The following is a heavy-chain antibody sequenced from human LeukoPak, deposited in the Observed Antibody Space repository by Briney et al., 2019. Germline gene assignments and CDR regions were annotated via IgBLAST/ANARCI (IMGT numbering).Heavy chain of an antibody. CDR3: VRGYYYGSGSYYRGYFDY. CDR1: GGSISSYY. V-gene: IGHV4-59*01. CDR2: IYYSGRT. J-gene: IGHJ4*02. Sequence: SETLSLTCTVSGGSISSYYWSWLRQPPGKGLEWIGYIYYSGRTNYNPSLKSRVTISVDTSKNQFSLKLSSVTAADTAVYYCVRGYYYGSGSYYRGYFDYWGQGTLVTVSS. D-gene: IGHD3-10*01.